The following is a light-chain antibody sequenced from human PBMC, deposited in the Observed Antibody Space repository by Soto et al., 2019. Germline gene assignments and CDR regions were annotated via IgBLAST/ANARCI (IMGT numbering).Light chain of an antibody. V-gene: IGLV2-14*01. J-gene: IGLJ1*01. CDR2: DVG. CDR1: TSDVGDYNY. CDR3: SSLTSSNTFV. Sequence: LTQPASVSGSPGQSITISCTGTTSDVGDYNYVSWYQQYPGKAPKLMIYDVGNRPSGISNRLSGSKSGNTASLTISGLQAEDEADYYCSSLTSSNTFVFGTGTKVTVL.